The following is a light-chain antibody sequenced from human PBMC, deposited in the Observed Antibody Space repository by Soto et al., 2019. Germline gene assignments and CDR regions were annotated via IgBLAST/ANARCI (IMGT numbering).Light chain of an antibody. V-gene: IGLV2-14*03. J-gene: IGLJ1*01. CDR1: SSDVGGYNY. CDR3: SSYTTSNTRQIV. CDR2: DVS. Sequence: QSALTQPASVSGSPGQSITISCTGTSSDVGGYNYVSWYQHHPGNAPKLIIYDVSNRPSGVSNRFSGSKSGNTASLTISGLQPEYEADYYCSSYTTSNTRQIVFGTGTKLTVL.